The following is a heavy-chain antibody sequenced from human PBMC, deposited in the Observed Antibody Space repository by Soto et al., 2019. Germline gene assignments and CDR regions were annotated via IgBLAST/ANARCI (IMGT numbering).Heavy chain of an antibody. J-gene: IGHJ4*02. CDR3: ARTIIYCSGGSCYSDQYYFDY. V-gene: IGHV1-69*02. CDR2: IIPILGIA. Sequence: ASVKVSCKASGGTFSSYTISWVRQAPGQGLEWMGRIIPILGIANYAQKFQGRVTITADKSTSTAYMELSSLRSEDTAVYYCARTIIYCSGGSCYSDQYYFDYWGQGTLVTVSS. CDR1: GGTFSSYT. D-gene: IGHD2-15*01.